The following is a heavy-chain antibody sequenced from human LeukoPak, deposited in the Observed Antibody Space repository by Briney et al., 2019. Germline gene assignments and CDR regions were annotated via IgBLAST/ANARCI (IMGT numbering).Heavy chain of an antibody. J-gene: IGHJ6*03. CDR2: VNHSGST. Sequence: SETLSLTCAVYGGSFSGYYWSWIRQPPGKGLEWIGEVNHSGSTNYNPSLKSRVTISVDTTKNPFSLKLSSVTAADTAVYYCARAGYSYGYGYYYMDVWGKGTTVTVSS. D-gene: IGHD5-18*01. CDR3: ARAGYSYGYGYYYMDV. V-gene: IGHV4-34*01. CDR1: GGSFSGYY.